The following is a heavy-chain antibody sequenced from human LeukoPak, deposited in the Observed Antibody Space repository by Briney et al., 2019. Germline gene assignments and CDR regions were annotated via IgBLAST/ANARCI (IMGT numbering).Heavy chain of an antibody. CDR2: IISQGALT. J-gene: IGHJ4*02. CDR1: GFTFSIYA. V-gene: IGHV3-23*01. D-gene: IGHD3-22*01. CDR3: TRDRPNYYGSNGHYYRRDGDY. Sequence: PGGSRRLSCAASGFTFSIYAMSWVRQAPGKGREWVSSIISQGALTFYAGSVKGRLTVSRDNSENTLSLQMNILRAGDTAIYYCTRDRPNYYGSNGHYYRRDGDYWGQGTLVTVSS.